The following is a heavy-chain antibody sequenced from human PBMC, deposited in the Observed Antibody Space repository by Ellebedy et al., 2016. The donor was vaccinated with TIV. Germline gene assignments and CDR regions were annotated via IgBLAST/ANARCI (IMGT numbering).Heavy chain of an antibody. CDR1: GFTFRSYE. D-gene: IGHD6-19*01. J-gene: IGHJ6*02. V-gene: IGHV3-48*03. CDR3: ARGGSGETYFYYGMDV. CDR2: ISGGGDTV. Sequence: PGGSLRLSCAVSGFTFRSYELNWVRRAPGKGLERVSFISGGGDTVYYAESVKGRFTMSRDNAKNLLSLQMNSLRAEDTALYYCARGGSGETYFYYGMDVWGQGTTVTVSS.